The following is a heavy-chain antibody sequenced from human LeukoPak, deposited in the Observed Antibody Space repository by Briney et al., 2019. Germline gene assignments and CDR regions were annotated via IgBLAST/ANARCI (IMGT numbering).Heavy chain of an antibody. J-gene: IGHJ6*03. CDR2: IIPIFGTA. CDR3: ARVPPLPPDYYYYMDV. Sequence: SVKVSCKASGGTFSSYAISWVRQAPGQGLEWMGGIIPIFGTANYAQKFQGRVTITADESTSTAYMELSSLRSEDTAVYYCARVPPLPPDYYYYMDVWGKGTTVTVSS. CDR1: GGTFSSYA. V-gene: IGHV1-69*01.